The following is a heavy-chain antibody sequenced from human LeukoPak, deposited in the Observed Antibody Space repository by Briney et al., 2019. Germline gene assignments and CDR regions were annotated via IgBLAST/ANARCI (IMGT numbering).Heavy chain of an antibody. CDR1: GGSISSGSYY. Sequence: SETLSLTCTVSGGSISSGSYYWSWIRQPAGKGLEWIGRIYPSGSTNYNPSLKSRVTISVDTSKNQFSLKLSSVTAADTAVYYCARARYYDFWSGYYVTWFDYWGQGTLVTVSS. CDR2: IYPSGST. D-gene: IGHD3-3*01. CDR3: ARARYYDFWSGYYVTWFDY. V-gene: IGHV4-61*02. J-gene: IGHJ4*02.